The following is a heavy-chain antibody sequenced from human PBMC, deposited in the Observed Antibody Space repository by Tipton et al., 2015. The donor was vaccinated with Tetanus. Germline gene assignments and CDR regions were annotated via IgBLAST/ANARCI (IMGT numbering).Heavy chain of an antibody. V-gene: IGHV5-51*01. J-gene: IGHJ2*01. CDR3: ARRRSAVLGGSYHWYFDL. D-gene: IGHD2-15*01. CDR1: GYNFSHYS. Sequence: QLVQSGAEVRKPGESLKISCQGSGYNFSHYSIGWVRQTPDRGLEWMGIVDPRDSQATYGPSFQGQVTISADRSSDVAYLHWNSLKASDTGIYYCARRRSAVLGGSYHWYFDLWGRGTLVGVSS. CDR2: VDPRDSQA.